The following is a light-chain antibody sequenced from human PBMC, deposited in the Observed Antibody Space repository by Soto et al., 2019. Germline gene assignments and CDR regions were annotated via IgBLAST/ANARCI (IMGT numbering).Light chain of an antibody. CDR1: QDISNY. CDR2: TAS. J-gene: IGKJ5*01. V-gene: IGKV1-39*01. Sequence: DIQMTQSPSSLSASEGDRVTITCQASQDISNYLNWYQQKPGRAPKLLIYTASSLQSGVPSRFSGSGSGTDFTLTISSLQPEDFATYHCQQGYTTPITFGQGTRLEI. CDR3: QQGYTTPIT.